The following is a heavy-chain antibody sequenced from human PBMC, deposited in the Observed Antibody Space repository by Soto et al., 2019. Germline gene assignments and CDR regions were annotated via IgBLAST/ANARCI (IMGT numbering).Heavy chain of an antibody. CDR1: GGTFSSYS. Sequence: ASVKASCKASGGTFSSYSISWVRQAPGQGLEWMGGIIPIFGTANYAQKFQGRVTITADESTSTAYMELSSLRSEDTAVYYCARVATIFGVVNVYYYYGMDVWGQGTTVTVSS. J-gene: IGHJ6*02. D-gene: IGHD3-3*01. CDR2: IIPIFGTA. CDR3: ARVATIFGVVNVYYYYGMDV. V-gene: IGHV1-69*13.